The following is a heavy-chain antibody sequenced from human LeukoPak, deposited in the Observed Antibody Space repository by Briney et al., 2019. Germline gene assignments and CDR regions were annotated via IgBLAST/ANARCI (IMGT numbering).Heavy chain of an antibody. Sequence: SETLSLTCTVSGGSISSSSYYWGWIRQPPGKGLEWIGSIYYSGSTYYNPSLKSRVTISVDTSENQFSLTLNSVTAADTAVYNCARSRGGYGDYGSWFDPWGQGILVTVSS. J-gene: IGHJ5*02. CDR1: GGSISSSSYY. CDR2: IYYSGST. D-gene: IGHD3-16*01. CDR3: ARSRGGYGDYGSWFDP. V-gene: IGHV4-39*07.